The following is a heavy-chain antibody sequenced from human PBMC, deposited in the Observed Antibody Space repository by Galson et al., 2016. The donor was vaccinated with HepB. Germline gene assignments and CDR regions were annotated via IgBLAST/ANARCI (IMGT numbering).Heavy chain of an antibody. CDR1: GFTFGTFG. D-gene: IGHD1-1*01. J-gene: IGHJ6*02. CDR3: AKSSTTGYYSYYALDV. CDR2: ISYDGTEK. V-gene: IGHV3-30*18. Sequence: SLRLSCAASGFTFGTFGMYWVRQAPGTGLEWVAVISYDGTEKYYADSVKGRFTISRDNSKNTLYLQMNSLRTEDTAVYYCAKSSTTGYYSYYALDVWGQGTTVTVSS.